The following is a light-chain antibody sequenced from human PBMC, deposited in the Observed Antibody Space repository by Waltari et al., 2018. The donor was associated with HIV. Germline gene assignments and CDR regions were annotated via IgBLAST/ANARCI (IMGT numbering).Light chain of an antibody. CDR2: WAS. J-gene: IGKJ2*01. CDR3: QQYYSIPYT. V-gene: IGKV4-1*01. Sequence: DIVMTQSPDSLAVSLGERATINCKSSTNILYSSNNKNYLAWYQQKPGQPPKLLIYWASARESGVPGRFSGSGSGTDFTLTISSLQAEDVAVYYCQQYYSIPYTFGQGTKLEIK. CDR1: TNILYSSNNKNY.